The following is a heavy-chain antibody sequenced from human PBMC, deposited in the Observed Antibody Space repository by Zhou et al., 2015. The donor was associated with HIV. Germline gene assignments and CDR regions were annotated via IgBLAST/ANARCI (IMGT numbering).Heavy chain of an antibody. CDR2: IIPIFGTA. Sequence: QVQLVQSGAEVKKPGSSVKVSCKASGGTFSSYAISWVRQAPGQGLEWMGGIIPIFGTANYAQKFQGRVTITADESTSTAYMELSSLRSEDTAVYYCARDSQGEYQLLSSLRHFDPWGQGTLVTVSS. CDR3: ARDSQGEYQLLSSLRHFDP. CDR1: GGTFSSYA. V-gene: IGHV1-69*01. D-gene: IGHD2-2*01. J-gene: IGHJ5*02.